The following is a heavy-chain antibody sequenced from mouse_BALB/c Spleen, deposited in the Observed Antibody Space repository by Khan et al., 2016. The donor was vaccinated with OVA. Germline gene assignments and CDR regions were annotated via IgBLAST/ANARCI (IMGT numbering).Heavy chain of an antibody. CDR1: GYTFTSYW. CDR3: AREEGRYHRDN. CDR2: IYPETDNS. Sequence: VQLQESGAELVRPGASVKLSCKTSGYTFTSYWIHWVKQRSGQGLEWIAWIYPETDNSYSNEKFKDKATLTADNSSSTAYMKISSQKYEDAEVYLCAREEGRYHRDNWGKGTTLKVSS. V-gene: IGHV1S132*01. J-gene: IGHJ2*01. D-gene: IGHD2-14*01.